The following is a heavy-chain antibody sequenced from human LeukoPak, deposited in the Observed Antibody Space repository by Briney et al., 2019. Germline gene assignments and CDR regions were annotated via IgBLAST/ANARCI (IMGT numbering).Heavy chain of an antibody. CDR3: ARHRRDLTGTKFWYFDL. CDR2: IIPIFGIA. J-gene: IGHJ2*01. V-gene: IGHV1-69*04. CDR1: GGTFSSYA. Sequence: SVKVSCKASGGTFSSYAISWVRQAPGQGLEWMGRIIPIFGIANYAQKFQGRVTITADKSTSTAYMELSSLRSEDTAVYYRARHRRDLTGTKFWYFDLWGRGTLVTVSS. D-gene: IGHD1-7*01.